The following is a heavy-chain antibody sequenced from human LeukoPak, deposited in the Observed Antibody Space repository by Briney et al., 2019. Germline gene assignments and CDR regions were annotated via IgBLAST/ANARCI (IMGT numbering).Heavy chain of an antibody. CDR2: IYYSGST. J-gene: IGHJ4*02. V-gene: IGHV4-61*05. CDR3: ARSFPYFDY. CDR1: GGSISSSSYY. D-gene: IGHD2-21*01. Sequence: SETLSLTCTVSGGSISSSSYYWGWIRQPPGKGLEWIGYIYYSGSTDYNPSLKSRVTISVDTSKNQFSLKLSSVTAADTAVYYCARSFPYFDYWGQGTLVTVSS.